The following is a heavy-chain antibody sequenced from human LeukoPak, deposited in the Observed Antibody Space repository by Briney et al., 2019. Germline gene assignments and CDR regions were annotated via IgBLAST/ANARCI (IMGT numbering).Heavy chain of an antibody. J-gene: IGHJ4*02. V-gene: IGHV1-2*02. CDR2: INPNSGGT. Sequence: ASVKVSCKASGYTFTGYYMHWVRQAPGQGLEWMGWINPNSGGTNYAQKFQGRVTITADKSTSTAYMELSSLRSEDTAVYYCARALQGAPDYWGQGTLVTVSS. CDR1: GYTFTGYY. CDR3: ARALQGAPDY. D-gene: IGHD1-1*01.